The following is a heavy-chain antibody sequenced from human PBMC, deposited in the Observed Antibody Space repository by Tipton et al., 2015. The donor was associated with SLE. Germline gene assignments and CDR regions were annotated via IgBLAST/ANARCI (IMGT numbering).Heavy chain of an antibody. V-gene: IGHV4-39*07. CDR2: IYYSGST. J-gene: IGHJ4*02. D-gene: IGHD6-13*01. Sequence: TLSLTCTVSGGSISSSSYYWGWIRRPPGKGLEWIGSIYYSGSTYYNPSLKSRVTISVDTSKNQFSLKLSSVTAADTAVYYCARVGDEAAAALGYWGQGTLVTVSS. CDR3: ARVGDEAAAALGY. CDR1: GGSISSSSYY.